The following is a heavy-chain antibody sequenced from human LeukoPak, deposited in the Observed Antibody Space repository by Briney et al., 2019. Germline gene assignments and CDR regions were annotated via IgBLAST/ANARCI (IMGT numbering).Heavy chain of an antibody. CDR1: GFTFSSYS. J-gene: IGHJ3*02. D-gene: IGHD4-17*01. V-gene: IGHV3-21*01. CDR3: AIRHDYGDYGAFDI. CDR2: ISSSSSCI. Sequence: GGSLRLSYAASGFTFSSYSMNWVRQATGKGLEWVSSISSSSSCIYYADSVKGRFTISRDNAKNSLYLQMNSLRAEDTAVYYCAIRHDYGDYGAFDIWGQGTMVTVSS.